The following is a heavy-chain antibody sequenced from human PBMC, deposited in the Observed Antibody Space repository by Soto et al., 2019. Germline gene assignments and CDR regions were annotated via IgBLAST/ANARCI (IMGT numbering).Heavy chain of an antibody. D-gene: IGHD3-22*01. J-gene: IGHJ3*02. CDR2: ISSSSSYI. CDR3: ARGYHYYDSSGYDKWDAFDI. CDR1: GFTFSSYS. Sequence: EVQLVESGGGLVKPGGSLRLSCAASGFTFSSYSMNWVRQAPGKGLEWVSSISSSSSYIFYADSVKGRFTISRDNAKNSLYLQMNSLRAEDTAVYYCARGYHYYDSSGYDKWDAFDIWDQGTMVTVSS. V-gene: IGHV3-21*01.